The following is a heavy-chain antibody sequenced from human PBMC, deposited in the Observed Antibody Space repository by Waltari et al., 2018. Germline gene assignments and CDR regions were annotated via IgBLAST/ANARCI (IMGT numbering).Heavy chain of an antibody. CDR2: ISLDGVNK. D-gene: IGHD6-13*01. CDR3: AKDAAAAPAYYYYKDV. Sequence: QVQLVESGGGVVQPGRSLRLSCAASGFTFSNSALHWVRQAPGKWLGWVAVISLDGVNKDYGDSVKGRFTISRDNSKNTLYLQMNSLRAEDTAVYYCAKDAAAAPAYYYYKDVWGKGTTVTISS. J-gene: IGHJ6*03. CDR1: GFTFSNSA. V-gene: IGHV3-30*18.